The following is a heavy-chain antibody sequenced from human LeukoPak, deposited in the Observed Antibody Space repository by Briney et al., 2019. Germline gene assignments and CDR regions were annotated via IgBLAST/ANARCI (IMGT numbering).Heavy chain of an antibody. V-gene: IGHV1-18*01. CDR1: GYTFTSYG. CDR3: ARDTPIQTNYGMDV. CDR2: ISAYNGNT. Sequence: ASVKVSCKASGYTFTSYGISWVRQAPGQRLEWMGWISAYNGNTNYAQKLQGRVTMTTDTSTSTAYMELRSLRSDDTAVYYCARDTPIQTNYGMDVWGQGTTVTVSS. J-gene: IGHJ6*02.